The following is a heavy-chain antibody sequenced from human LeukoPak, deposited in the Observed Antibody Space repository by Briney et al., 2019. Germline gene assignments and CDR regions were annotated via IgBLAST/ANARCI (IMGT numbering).Heavy chain of an antibody. Sequence: GESLQISCKGSGYSFTSYWIGWVRQMPGKGLEWMGIIYPGDSDTRYSPSFQGQVTISADKSISTAYLQWSSLKASDTAMYYCALRRYSGYDRGGFDYWGQGTLVTVSS. V-gene: IGHV5-51*01. CDR1: GYSFTSYW. D-gene: IGHD5-12*01. CDR2: IYPGDSDT. J-gene: IGHJ4*02. CDR3: ALRRYSGYDRGGFDY.